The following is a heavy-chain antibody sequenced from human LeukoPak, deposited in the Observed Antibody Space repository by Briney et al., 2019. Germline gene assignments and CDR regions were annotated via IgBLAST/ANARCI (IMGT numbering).Heavy chain of an antibody. Sequence: SETLSLTCAVANESVSSGGYSWSWLRQPPGKGLEWIGYIYHSGSTYYNPSLKSRVTISVDRSKNQFSLKLSSVTAADTAVYYCARGRNSFLTGYCYFDYWGQGTLVTVSS. CDR1: NESVSSGGYS. J-gene: IGHJ4*02. CDR2: IYHSGST. CDR3: ARGRNSFLTGYCYFDY. D-gene: IGHD3-9*01. V-gene: IGHV4-30-2*01.